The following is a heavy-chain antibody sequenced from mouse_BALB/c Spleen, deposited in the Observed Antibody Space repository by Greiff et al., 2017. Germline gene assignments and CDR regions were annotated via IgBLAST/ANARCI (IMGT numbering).Heavy chain of an antibody. Sequence: QVTLKESGPGLVAPSQSLSITCTVSGFSLTGYGVNWVRQPPGKGLAWLGMIWGDGSTDYNSALKSRLSISKDNSKSQVFLKMNSLQTDDTARYYCARYDYDCYFDYWGQGTTLTVSA. CDR1: GFSLTGYG. V-gene: IGHV2-6-7*01. J-gene: IGHJ2*01. CDR3: ARYDYDCYFDY. D-gene: IGHD2-4*01. CDR2: IWGDGST.